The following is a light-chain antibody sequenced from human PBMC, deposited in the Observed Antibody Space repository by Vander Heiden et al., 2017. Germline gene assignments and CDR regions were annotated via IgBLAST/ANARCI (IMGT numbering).Light chain of an antibody. Sequence: DVVMTQSPLSLPVTLGQPASISCRSSQSLVYSDGNTYLNWFQQRPGQSPRRLIYKVSNRDSGVPDRFSGSGSGTHFTLKISRVEAEDVGVYYCMQGIHWPPYTFGQWTKLETK. V-gene: IGKV2-30*01. CDR1: QSLVYSDGNTY. CDR3: MQGIHWPPYT. CDR2: KVS. J-gene: IGKJ2*01.